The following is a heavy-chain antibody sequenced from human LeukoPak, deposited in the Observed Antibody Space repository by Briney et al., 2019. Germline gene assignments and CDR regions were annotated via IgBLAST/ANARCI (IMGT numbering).Heavy chain of an antibody. V-gene: IGHV1-46*01. D-gene: IGHD3-16*01. Sequence: GASVKGSCKASGYTFTSYYMHWVRQAPGQGLEWKGIINPSGGSTSYAQKFQGRVTMTRDTSTSTVYMELSSLRSEDTAVYYCAREGRLGAFDIWGQGTMVTVSS. J-gene: IGHJ3*02. CDR2: INPSGGST. CDR1: GYTFTSYY. CDR3: AREGRLGAFDI.